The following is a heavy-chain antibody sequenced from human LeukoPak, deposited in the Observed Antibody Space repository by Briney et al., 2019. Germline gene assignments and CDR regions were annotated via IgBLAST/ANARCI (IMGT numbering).Heavy chain of an antibody. CDR3: VGLDGLGDY. V-gene: IGHV3-48*03. J-gene: IGHJ4*02. CDR1: GLTFSSYE. Sequence: GVPLTLLCAPSGLTFSSYEENCVRRAPGGALECVPYNSSSGSTIYYAHCVKGRFTLSRESAKNSLYLQMNRLSAEHAAVLYCVGLDGLGDYWGGGTLVTVSS. D-gene: IGHD3-16*01. CDR2: NSSSGSTI.